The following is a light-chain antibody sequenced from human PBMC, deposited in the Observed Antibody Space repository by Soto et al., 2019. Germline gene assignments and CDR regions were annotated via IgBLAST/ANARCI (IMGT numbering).Light chain of an antibody. CDR2: DVT. Sequence: QSFLTQPRSVSASPVQSVTISCTGTSSDVGRYDYFSWYQQHPGKAPKLIVYDVTERPSGFPDRFSGSKSGNTASLTISGLQAEDEADYSCRSFAGSXSYVFGTGTKVXV. V-gene: IGLV2-11*01. CDR3: RSFAGSXSYV. CDR1: SSDVGRYDY. J-gene: IGLJ1*01.